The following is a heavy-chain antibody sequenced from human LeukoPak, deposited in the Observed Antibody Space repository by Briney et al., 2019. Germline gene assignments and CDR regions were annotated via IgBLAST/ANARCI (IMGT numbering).Heavy chain of an antibody. CDR2: ISVSSSTI. D-gene: IGHD3-22*01. CDR1: GFSFGSYG. Sequence: GGSLRLSCTASGFSFGSYGMHWVRQAPGKGLQWISYISVSSSTINYADSVRGRFTTSRDNAKNSLFLQLTSLRAEDTGFYYCARGGYYYDAYDSVDYWGQGTLVTVPS. J-gene: IGHJ4*02. CDR3: ARGGYYYDAYDSVDY. V-gene: IGHV3-48*01.